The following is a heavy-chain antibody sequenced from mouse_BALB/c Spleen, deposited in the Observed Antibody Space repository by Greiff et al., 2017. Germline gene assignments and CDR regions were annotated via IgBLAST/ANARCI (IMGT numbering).Heavy chain of an antibody. CDR3: ARYDYDEGIDY. CDR1: GYTFTSYW. J-gene: IGHJ2*01. CDR2: INPYNGDT. D-gene: IGHD2-4*01. Sequence: VQLQQPGSELVRPGASVKLSCKASGYTFTSYWMHWVKQRHGQGLEWIGRINPYNGDTFYNQKFKGKATLTVDKSSSTAHMELRSLASEDSAVYYCARYDYDEGIDYWGQGTTLTVSS. V-gene: IGHV1-20*02.